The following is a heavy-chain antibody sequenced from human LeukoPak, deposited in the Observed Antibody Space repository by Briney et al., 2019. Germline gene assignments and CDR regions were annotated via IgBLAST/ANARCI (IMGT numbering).Heavy chain of an antibody. CDR2: IDARSGIT. V-gene: IGHV3-48*01. D-gene: IGHD3-3*01. J-gene: IGHJ3*02. Sequence: PGGSLRLSCAASGFTFTIFGLNWVRQAPGKGPEGVSYIDARSGITYYADSVQGRFTISRDDARESVFLQMDGLRVDDTAVYYCARTYDFGRGSPGDAFDNWGPGTWVIVSA. CDR1: GFTFTIFG. CDR3: ARTYDFGRGSPGDAFDN.